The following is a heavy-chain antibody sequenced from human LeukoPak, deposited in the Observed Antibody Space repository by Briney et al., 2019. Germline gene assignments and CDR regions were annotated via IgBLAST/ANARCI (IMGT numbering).Heavy chain of an antibody. D-gene: IGHD3-22*01. CDR3: ARGRLRYYYDSSGYYANDAFDI. CDR1: GYTFTSYD. V-gene: IGHV1-8*01. CDR2: MNPNSGNT. J-gene: IGHJ3*02. Sequence: GASVKVSCKASGYTFTSYDINWVRQATGQGLEWMGWMNPNSGNTGYAQKFQGRVTMTRNTSISTAYMELSSLRSEDTAVYYCARGRLRYYYDSSGYYANDAFDIWGQGTMVTVSS.